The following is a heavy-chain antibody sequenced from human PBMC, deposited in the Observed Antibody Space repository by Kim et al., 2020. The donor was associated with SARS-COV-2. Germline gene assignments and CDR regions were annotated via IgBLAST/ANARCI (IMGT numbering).Heavy chain of an antibody. CDR2: ISYDGSNK. CDR1: GFTFSTYA. V-gene: IGHV3-30*04. Sequence: GGSLSLSCAASGFTFSTYAMHWVRQAPGKGLEWVAVISYDGSNKYYADSVKGRFTISRDNSRNTLYLQMNSLRAEDTAVYYCARNPGYYDRSGNMDVWGQGTTVTIPS. CDR3: ARNPGYYDRSGNMDV. J-gene: IGHJ6*02. D-gene: IGHD3-22*01.